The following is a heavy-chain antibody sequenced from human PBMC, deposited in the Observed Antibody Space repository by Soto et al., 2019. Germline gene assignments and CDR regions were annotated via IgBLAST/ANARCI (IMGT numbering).Heavy chain of an antibody. D-gene: IGHD4-17*01. V-gene: IGHV4-31*03. CDR2: IYYSGRP. CDR3: ARDPNYGDYARWYLDL. Sequence: QVQLQESGPGLVKPSQTLSLTCTVSGGPISSGGYYWSWIRQHPGKGLEWIGYIYYSGRPYYNPSLKSRVTISVDTSKNQFSLKLSSVTAADTAVYYCARDPNYGDYARWYLDLWGRGTLVTVSS. J-gene: IGHJ2*01. CDR1: GGPISSGGYY.